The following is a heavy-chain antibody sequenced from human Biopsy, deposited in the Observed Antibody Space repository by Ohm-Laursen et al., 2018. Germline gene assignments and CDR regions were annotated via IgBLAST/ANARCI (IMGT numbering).Heavy chain of an antibody. Sequence: GTLSLTCTVSGGSLSSYYWSWIRQPAGKGLEWIGRIYFSGSTNYNPSLKSRVTLSMDTSKRQFSLKLSFVTAADTAVYYCARWAPEYDSSRYYLDAFDIWGQGTKVTVSS. D-gene: IGHD3-22*01. J-gene: IGHJ3*02. V-gene: IGHV4-4*07. CDR3: ARWAPEYDSSRYYLDAFDI. CDR2: IYFSGST. CDR1: GGSLSSYY.